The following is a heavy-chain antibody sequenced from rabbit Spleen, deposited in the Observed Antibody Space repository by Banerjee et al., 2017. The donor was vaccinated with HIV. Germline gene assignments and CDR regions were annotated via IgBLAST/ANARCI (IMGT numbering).Heavy chain of an antibody. CDR3: VRDYRFYFNL. D-gene: IGHD7-1*01. V-gene: IGHV1S7*01. CDR1: GFTLSSYY. CDR2: IDPIFSTT. Sequence: QLKESGGGLVQPGGSLKLSCKASGFTLSSYYMNWVRQAPGKGLEWIGYIDPIFSTTHYASWVNGRFTISSHNAQNTLYLQLNSLTAADTATYFCVRDYRFYFNLWGPGTLVTVS. J-gene: IGHJ4*01.